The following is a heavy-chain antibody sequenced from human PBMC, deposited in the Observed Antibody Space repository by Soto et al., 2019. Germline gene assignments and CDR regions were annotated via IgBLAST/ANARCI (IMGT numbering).Heavy chain of an antibody. CDR3: ARSSDSPSNPYKYYYMDV. J-gene: IGHJ6*03. V-gene: IGHV4-31*03. CDR2: VSYSGDT. CDR1: GGSISSGGYY. D-gene: IGHD1-1*01. Sequence: QVQLRESGPGLVRPSQTLSLTCTVSGGSISSGGYYWTWIRQHPAKGLEWIGYVSYSGDTYYNPSLASRLTISVDPSKSQFSLRLTSVTAADPAVYYCARSSDSPSNPYKYYYMDVWGEGTTVTVSS.